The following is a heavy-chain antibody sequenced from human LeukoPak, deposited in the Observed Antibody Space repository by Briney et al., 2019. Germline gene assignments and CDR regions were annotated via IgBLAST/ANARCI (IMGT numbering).Heavy chain of an antibody. Sequence: ASVKVSCKASGYTFTSYGISWVRQAPGQGLEWMGWISAYNGNTNYAQKLQGRVTMTTDTSTSTAYMELRSLRSDDTAVYYCARARVALRFLEWLPRGAFDIWGQGTMVTVSS. CDR2: ISAYNGNT. CDR1: GYTFTSYG. V-gene: IGHV1-18*01. CDR3: ARARVALRFLEWLPRGAFDI. D-gene: IGHD3-3*01. J-gene: IGHJ3*02.